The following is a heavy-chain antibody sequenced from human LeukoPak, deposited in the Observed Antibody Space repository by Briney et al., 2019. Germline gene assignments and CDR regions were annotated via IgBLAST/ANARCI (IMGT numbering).Heavy chain of an antibody. CDR3: AKNRGYCSGGSCYFDY. J-gene: IGHJ4*02. D-gene: IGHD2-15*01. CDR1: GFTFSGYA. Sequence: QPGGSLRLSCAASGFTFSGYAMSWVRQAPGKGLEWVSAISGSGGSTYYADSVKGRFTISRDNSKNTLYLQMNSLRAEDTAVYYCAKNRGYCSGGSCYFDYWGQGTLVTVSS. V-gene: IGHV3-23*01. CDR2: ISGSGGST.